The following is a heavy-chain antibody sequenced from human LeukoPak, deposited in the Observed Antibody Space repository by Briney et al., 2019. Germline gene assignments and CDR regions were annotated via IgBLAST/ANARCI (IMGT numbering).Heavy chain of an antibody. CDR2: ISWNSGSI. D-gene: IGHD5-18*01. CDR3: AIQYIDY. V-gene: IGHV3-9*01. CDR1: GFTFDDYA. Sequence: GGSLRLSCAASGFTFDDYAMHWVRQAPGKGLEWASGISWNSGSIGYADSVKGRFTISSDNSKNTLYLQMNSLRAEDTAVYYCAIQYIDYWGQGTLVTVSS. J-gene: IGHJ4*02.